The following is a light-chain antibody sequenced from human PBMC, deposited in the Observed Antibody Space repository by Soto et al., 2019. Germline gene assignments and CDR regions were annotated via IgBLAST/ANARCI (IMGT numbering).Light chain of an antibody. V-gene: IGLV2-8*01. J-gene: IGLJ1*01. Sequence: QSPLTEPPSACRSPGHSVTISCTGTSSDVGGYNYVYWYQQHPGKAPKLMIYEVTKRPSGVPDRFSGSKSGNTASLTVSGLQAEDEADYYCSSYADSNSYVFGTGTKVTVL. CDR3: SSYADSNSYV. CDR1: SSDVGGYNY. CDR2: EVT.